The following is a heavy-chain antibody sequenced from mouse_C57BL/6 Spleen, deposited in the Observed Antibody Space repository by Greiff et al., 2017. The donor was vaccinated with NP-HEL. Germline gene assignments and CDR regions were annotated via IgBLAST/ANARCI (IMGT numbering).Heavy chain of an antibody. CDR2: INPGSGGT. V-gene: IGHV1-54*01. CDR3: ARNYGNYVGDYYAMDY. D-gene: IGHD2-1*01. J-gene: IGHJ4*01. Sequence: VQLQQSGAELVRPGTSVKVSCKASGYAFTNYLIEWVKQRPGQGLEWIGVINPGSGGTNYNEKFKGKATLTADKSSSTAYMQLSSLTSEDSAVYFCARNYGNYVGDYYAMDYWGQGTSVTVSS. CDR1: GYAFTNYL.